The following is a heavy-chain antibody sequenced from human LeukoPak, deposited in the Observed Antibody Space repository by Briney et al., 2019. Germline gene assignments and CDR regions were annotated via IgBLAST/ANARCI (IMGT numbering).Heavy chain of an antibody. CDR3: ARDWGYDILTGYSATDY. CDR1: GFTFTSYY. V-gene: IGHV1-46*01. Sequence: GASVKVSCKASGFTFTSYYMHWVRQAPGQGLEWMGIINPSGGSTSYPQKFQGRVAMTRDTSTSTVYMELSSLRSDDTAVYYCARDWGYDILTGYSATDYWGQGTLVTVSS. J-gene: IGHJ4*02. CDR2: INPSGGST. D-gene: IGHD3-9*01.